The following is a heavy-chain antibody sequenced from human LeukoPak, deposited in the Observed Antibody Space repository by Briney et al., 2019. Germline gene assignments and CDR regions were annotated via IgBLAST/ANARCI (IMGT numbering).Heavy chain of an antibody. CDR3: ARGIAAAGFLY. CDR1: GGSLSGCY. D-gene: IGHD6-13*01. Sequence: SETLSLTCAVYGGSLSGCYWSWIRQPPGKGLEWIGEINHSGSTNYNPSLKSRVTISVDTSKNQFSLKLSSVTAADTAVYYCARGIAAAGFLYWGQGTLVTVSS. CDR2: INHSGST. V-gene: IGHV4-34*01. J-gene: IGHJ4*02.